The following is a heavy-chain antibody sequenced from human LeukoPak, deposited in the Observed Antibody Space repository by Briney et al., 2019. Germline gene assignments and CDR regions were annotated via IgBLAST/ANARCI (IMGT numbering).Heavy chain of an antibody. V-gene: IGHV3-11*01. CDR1: GFTFSDYF. Sequence: GGSLRLSCAASGFTFSDYFMSWIRQAPQKGLEWVSYISNSGSTIYYADSVKGRFTISRDNAKNSLYLQMNSLRAEDTAVYYCARVLRPLTFDYWGQGTLVTVSS. J-gene: IGHJ4*02. CDR2: ISNSGSTI. CDR3: ARVLRPLTFDY.